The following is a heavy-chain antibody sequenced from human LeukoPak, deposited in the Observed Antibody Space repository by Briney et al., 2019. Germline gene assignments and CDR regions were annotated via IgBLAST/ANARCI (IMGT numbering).Heavy chain of an antibody. D-gene: IGHD2-15*01. Sequence: PGGSLRLSCAASGFTFSSYSMNWVRQAPGKGLEWVSSISSSSSYIYYADSVKSRFTISRDNAKNSLYLQMNSLRAEDTAVYYCARAIQFGGYFDYWGQGTLVTVST. CDR1: GFTFSSYS. CDR2: ISSSSSYI. CDR3: ARAIQFGGYFDY. V-gene: IGHV3-21*01. J-gene: IGHJ4*02.